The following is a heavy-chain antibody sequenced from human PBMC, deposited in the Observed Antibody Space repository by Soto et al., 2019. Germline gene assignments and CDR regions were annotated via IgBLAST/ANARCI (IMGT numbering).Heavy chain of an antibody. J-gene: IGHJ4*02. D-gene: IGHD3-22*01. CDR1: GFTFSSYA. CDR3: AKVFYYYDSSGYYYFDY. Sequence: EVQLLESGGGLVQPGGSLRLSCAASGFTFSSYAVSWVRQAPGKGPEWISSISGSGSTIYYADSVKGRFTISRDNSTNTLYLQMSSLRAVDTAVYYCAKVFYYYDSSGYYYFDYWGQGTLVTVSS. CDR2: ISGSGSTI. V-gene: IGHV3-23*01.